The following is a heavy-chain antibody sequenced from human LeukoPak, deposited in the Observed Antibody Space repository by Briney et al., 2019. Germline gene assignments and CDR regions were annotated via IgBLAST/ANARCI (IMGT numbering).Heavy chain of an antibody. D-gene: IGHD1-26*01. CDR2: ISSDGHKK. CDR1: GFTFVSYA. J-gene: IGHJ6*02. CDR3: AKREQSFQNGMDV. V-gene: IGHV3-30*18. Sequence: GGSLRLSCAASGFTFVSYAMTWVRQAPGKGLEWVAVISSDGHKKYYADSVKGRFTISRDNSKNTVLLEMDSLRAEDTAVYYCAKREQSFQNGMDVWGQGTTVTVSS.